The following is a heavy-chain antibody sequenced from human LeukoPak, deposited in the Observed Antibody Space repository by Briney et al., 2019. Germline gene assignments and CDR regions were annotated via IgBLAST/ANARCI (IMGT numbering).Heavy chain of an antibody. V-gene: IGHV4-39*07. CDR1: GDSMNSGSYY. J-gene: IGHJ5*02. D-gene: IGHD1-7*01. Sequence: IPSETLSLTCTVSGDSMNSGSYYWGWIRQPPGKGLEWIGSIYYSGSTNYNPSLKSRVTISVDTSKNQFSLKLSSVTAADTAVYYCARPRGGNFFARPWFDPWGQGTLVTVSS. CDR3: ARPRGGNFFARPWFDP. CDR2: IYYSGST.